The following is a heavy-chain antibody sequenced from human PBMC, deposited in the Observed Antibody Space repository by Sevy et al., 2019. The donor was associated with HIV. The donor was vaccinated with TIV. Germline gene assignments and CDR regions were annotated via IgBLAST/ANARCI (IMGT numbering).Heavy chain of an antibody. D-gene: IGHD1-20*01. CDR3: ARVGFNWNDVDY. CDR2: IYYSGST. V-gene: IGHV4-59*01. CDR1: GGSMNIYY. Sequence: SETLSLTCTVSGGSMNIYYWSWIRQPPGKGLEWIGYIYYSGSTNYNPSLKSRLTMSIDTSKNQFSLKLSSVTDADTAVYYCARVGFNWNDVDYWGQGTLVTVSS. J-gene: IGHJ4*02.